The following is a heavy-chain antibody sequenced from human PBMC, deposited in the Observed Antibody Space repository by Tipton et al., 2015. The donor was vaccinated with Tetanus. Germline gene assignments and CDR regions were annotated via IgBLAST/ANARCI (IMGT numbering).Heavy chain of an antibody. J-gene: IGHJ5*02. Sequence: TLSLTCTVTGDSISSSRFYWGWVRLAPGKGREWIGSIYYRGDTYHSPSLKSRVTMSVDTSKNQFSVTLSSVTAADTAVYYCARQLWGYWFDPWGQGTRVTVSS. CDR1: GDSISSSRFY. D-gene: IGHD7-27*01. V-gene: IGHV4-39*01. CDR3: ARQLWGYWFDP. CDR2: IYYRGDT.